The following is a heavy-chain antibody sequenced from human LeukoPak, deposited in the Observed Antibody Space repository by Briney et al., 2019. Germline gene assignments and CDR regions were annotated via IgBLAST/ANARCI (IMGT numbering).Heavy chain of an antibody. Sequence: SETLSLTCTVSGGSISSYYWNWIRQPAGKGLEWIGRVYTSGSTNYNPSLKSRVTMSVDTSKNQFSLKLSSVTAADTAVYYCARDPFNWSYFDYWGQGTLVTVSS. V-gene: IGHV4-4*07. CDR2: VYTSGST. J-gene: IGHJ4*02. CDR1: GGSISSYY. CDR3: ARDPFNWSYFDY. D-gene: IGHD1-20*01.